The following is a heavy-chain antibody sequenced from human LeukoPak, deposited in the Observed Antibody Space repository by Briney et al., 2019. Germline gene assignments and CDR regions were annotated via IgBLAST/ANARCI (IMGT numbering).Heavy chain of an antibody. V-gene: IGHV4-39*07. D-gene: IGHD1-26*01. Sequence: PSETLSLTCTVSGGSISSSSYYWGWIRQPPGKGLEWIGSIYYSGSTYYNPSRKSRVTISVDTSKNQFSLKLSSVTAADTAVYYCARVKREDSGSYSVGGNWFDPWGQGTLVTVSS. J-gene: IGHJ5*02. CDR1: GGSISSSSYY. CDR2: IYYSGST. CDR3: ARVKREDSGSYSVGGNWFDP.